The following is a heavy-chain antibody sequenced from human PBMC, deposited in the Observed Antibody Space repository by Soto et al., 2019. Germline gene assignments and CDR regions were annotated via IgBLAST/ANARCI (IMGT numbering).Heavy chain of an antibody. J-gene: IGHJ3*01. CDR1: GLAFPIDD. CDR3: ARYRTKVPVAFDV. Sequence: QVQLVQSGAEVKKPGASVQVSCKASGLAFPIDDIIWVRQTIGQGLEFMGWMNPSGSNTGYAQKFQGRATFTWNTPTSTAYMDLSGLRSEDTAVYYCARYRTKVPVAFDVWGQGTMDTVSS. CDR2: MNPSGSNT. V-gene: IGHV1-8*01. D-gene: IGHD3-16*02.